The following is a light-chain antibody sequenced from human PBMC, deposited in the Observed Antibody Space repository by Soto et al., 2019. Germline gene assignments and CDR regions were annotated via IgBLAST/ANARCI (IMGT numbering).Light chain of an antibody. CDR1: ISNIGSNT. V-gene: IGLV1-44*01. CDR2: SNN. Sequence: QSVLTQPPSSSGTPGQRITISCSGSISNIGSNTINWYQQLPGTAPKLLIHSNNQRPSGVPDRTSGSKSGTSASLAISGLQSEDEADYYCVAWDDSLNGLVFGGGTKVTVL. J-gene: IGLJ2*01. CDR3: VAWDDSLNGLV.